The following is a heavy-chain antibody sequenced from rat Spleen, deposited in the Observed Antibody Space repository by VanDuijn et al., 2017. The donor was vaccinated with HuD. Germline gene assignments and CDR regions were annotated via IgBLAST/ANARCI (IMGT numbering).Heavy chain of an antibody. CDR1: GFTFSNYG. CDR2: ISYDGGST. CDR3: ARHGRDYYVMDA. Sequence: EVQLVESGGGLVQPGRSLKLSCAASGFTFSNYGMAWVRQAPKKGLEWVAYISYDGGSTYYRDSVKGRFTVSRDDAKSTLYLQMDSLRSEDTATYYCARHGRDYYVMDAWGQGASVTVSS. V-gene: IGHV5-29*01. J-gene: IGHJ4*01. D-gene: IGHD1-4*01.